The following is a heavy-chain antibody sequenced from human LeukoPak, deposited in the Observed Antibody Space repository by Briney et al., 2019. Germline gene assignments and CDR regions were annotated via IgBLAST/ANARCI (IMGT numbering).Heavy chain of an antibody. CDR1: GFTFSSYW. V-gene: IGHV3-74*01. J-gene: IGHJ2*01. Sequence: GGSLRLSCAASGFTFSSYWMHWVRQAPGKGLVWVSRINSDGSSTSYADSVKGRFTIFRDNAKNTLYLQMNSLRAEDTAVYYCARVAPDYYGSGSYYPRPRWDWYFDLWGRGTLVTVSS. CDR3: ARVAPDYYGSGSYYPRPRWDWYFDL. D-gene: IGHD3-10*01. CDR2: INSDGSST.